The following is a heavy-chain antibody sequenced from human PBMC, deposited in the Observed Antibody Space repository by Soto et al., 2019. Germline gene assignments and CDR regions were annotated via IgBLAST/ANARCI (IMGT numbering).Heavy chain of an antibody. CDR3: ARRSPSGGYDSSGYYRGDAFDI. CDR1: GGTFSSYT. D-gene: IGHD3-22*01. V-gene: IGHV1-69*02. CDR2: IIPILGIA. J-gene: IGHJ3*02. Sequence: GASVKVSCKASGGTFSSYTISWVRQAPGEGLEWMGRIIPILGIANYAQKFQGRVTITADKSTSTAYMELSSLRSEDTAVYYCARRSPSGGYDSSGYYRGDAFDIWGQGTMVTVSS.